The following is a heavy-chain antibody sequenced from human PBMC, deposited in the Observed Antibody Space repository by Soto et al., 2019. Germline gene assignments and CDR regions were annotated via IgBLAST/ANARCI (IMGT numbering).Heavy chain of an antibody. Sequence: GGSLRLSCEASGFTFDDYTMHWVRQAPGKGLEWVSLITWNGGSTYYTDSVKGRFTISRDSNKNSLYLQMNSLRTEDTALYYCAKAFYYASGSYQPFDYWGQGTLVTVSS. V-gene: IGHV3-43*01. CDR1: GFTFDDYT. D-gene: IGHD3-10*01. J-gene: IGHJ4*02. CDR3: AKAFYYASGSYQPFDY. CDR2: ITWNGGST.